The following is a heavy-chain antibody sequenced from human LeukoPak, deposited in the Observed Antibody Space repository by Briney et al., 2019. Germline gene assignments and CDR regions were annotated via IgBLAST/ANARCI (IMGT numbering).Heavy chain of an antibody. CDR3: ARVSDFSNYFDY. J-gene: IGHJ4*02. D-gene: IGHD3-3*01. CDR1: GLTFSGHW. Sequence: PGGSLRLSCAASGLTFSGHWMNWVRQAPGKGLEWVANIKPDGSGTNYVDSVKGRFTISRDNAKNTLYLQMNSLRAEDTAVYYCARVSDFSNYFDYWGQGTLVTVSS. V-gene: IGHV3-7*02. CDR2: IKPDGSGT.